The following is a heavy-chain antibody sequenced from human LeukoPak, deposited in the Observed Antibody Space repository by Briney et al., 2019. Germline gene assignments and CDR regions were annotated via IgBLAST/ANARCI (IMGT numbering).Heavy chain of an antibody. CDR1: GGSITIGCFF. CDR2: IYLSGTT. V-gene: IGHV4-31*03. CDR3: ARESFDTGGHRLLDY. D-gene: IGHD2-8*02. Sequence: SQTLSLTCTFSGGSITIGCFFWSWIRQHPRQGLEWIGFIYLSGTTYYNPSLSSRLFISVDTSKYQFYLRLSSVTAADTAVYYCARESFDTGGHRLLDYWGQGTLVTVSS. J-gene: IGHJ4*02.